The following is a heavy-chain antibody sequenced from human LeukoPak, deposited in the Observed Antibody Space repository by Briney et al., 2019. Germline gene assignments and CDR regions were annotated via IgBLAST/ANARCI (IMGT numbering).Heavy chain of an antibody. CDR3: ARGLKTATKSGYCSGGSCRTHYYGMDV. V-gene: IGHV4-34*01. CDR2: INHSGST. Sequence: SETLSLTCAVYGGSFSGYYWSWIRQPPGKGLEWIGEINHSGSTNYNPSLKSRVTISVDTSKNQFSLKLSSVTAADAAVYYCARGLKTATKSGYCSGGSCRTHYYGMDVWGKGTTVTVSS. D-gene: IGHD2-15*01. CDR1: GGSFSGYY. J-gene: IGHJ6*04.